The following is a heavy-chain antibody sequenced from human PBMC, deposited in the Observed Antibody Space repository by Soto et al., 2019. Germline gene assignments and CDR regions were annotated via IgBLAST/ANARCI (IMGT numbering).Heavy chain of an antibody. CDR1: GDSINSYD. CDR3: ARGAAARPPFVSYYPYYGMDV. J-gene: IGHJ6*02. D-gene: IGHD6-6*01. CDR2: IYYSGST. Sequence: PSETLSLTCTFSGDSINSYDLSWIRQPPGKGLEYIGYIYYSGSTNYNPSLKSRVTISVDTSKNQFSLKLSSMTAADTAVYYCARGAAARPPFVSYYPYYGMDVWGQGTTVNVSS. V-gene: IGHV4-59*01.